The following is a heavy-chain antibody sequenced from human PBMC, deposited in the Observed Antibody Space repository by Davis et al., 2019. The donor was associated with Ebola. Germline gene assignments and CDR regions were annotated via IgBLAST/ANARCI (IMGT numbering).Heavy chain of an antibody. D-gene: IGHD3-10*01. J-gene: IGHJ2*01. V-gene: IGHV5-51*01. CDR2: IYPGDSDT. CDR1: GYSFTSYW. Sequence: GESLKISCKGSGYSFTSYWIGWVRQMPGKGLEWMGIIYPGDSDTRYSPSFQGQVTIPADKSISTAYLQWSSLKASDTAMYYCARRVTMAHWYFDLWGRGTLVTVSS. CDR3: ARRVTMAHWYFDL.